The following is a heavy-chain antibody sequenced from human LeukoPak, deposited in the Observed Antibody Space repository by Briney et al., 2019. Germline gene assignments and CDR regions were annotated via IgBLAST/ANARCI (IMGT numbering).Heavy chain of an antibody. J-gene: IGHJ6*02. V-gene: IGHV3-30-3*01. D-gene: IGHD4-17*01. CDR3: ARSTTVTTSSQYYYYYGMDV. CDR1: GGSISSYY. Sequence: LSLTCTVSGGSISSYYWSWIRQPPGKGLEWVAVISYDGSNKYYADSVKGRFTISRDNSKNTLYLQMNSLRAEDTAVYYCARSTTVTTSSQYYYYYGMDVWGQGTTVTVSS. CDR2: ISYDGSNK.